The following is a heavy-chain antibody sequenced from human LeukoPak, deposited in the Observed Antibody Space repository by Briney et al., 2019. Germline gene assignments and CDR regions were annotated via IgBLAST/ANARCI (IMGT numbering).Heavy chain of an antibody. CDR1: GFTFSSYG. Sequence: PGGSLRLSCAASGFTFSSYGMYWVRQTPGKGLEWVAFIRYYGSNKFYADSVTGRFTISRDNSKNTLYLQMNSLRAEDTAVYYCAKMPGSYTRNYFDYWGQGTLVTVSS. V-gene: IGHV3-30*02. CDR3: AKMPGSYTRNYFDY. D-gene: IGHD1-26*01. J-gene: IGHJ4*02. CDR2: IRYYGSNK.